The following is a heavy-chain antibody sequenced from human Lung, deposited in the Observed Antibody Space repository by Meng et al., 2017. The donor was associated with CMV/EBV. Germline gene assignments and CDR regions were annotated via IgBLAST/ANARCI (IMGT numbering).Heavy chain of an antibody. CDR1: AYTFTNYG. J-gene: IGHJ4*02. CDR3: ARVEVGITSGDY. Sequence: LVLSEVEGKWPGASLTTPGKVSAYTFTNYGIPWVRQAPGQGLEWMGWISAYNGNTNYAQTLQGRVTMTTDTSTSTAYMELRSLRSDDTAVYYCARVEVGITSGDYWGQGTLVTVSS. D-gene: IGHD1-26*01. CDR2: ISAYNGNT. V-gene: IGHV1-18*01.